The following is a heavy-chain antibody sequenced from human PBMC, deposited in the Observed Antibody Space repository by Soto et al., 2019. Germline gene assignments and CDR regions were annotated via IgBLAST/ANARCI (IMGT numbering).Heavy chain of an antibody. J-gene: IGHJ1*01. CDR1: GGSFSGYY. Sequence: QVQLQQWGAGLLKPSETLSLTCAVYGGSFSGYYWSWIRQPPGKGLEWIGEINHSGSTNYNTSLKSRDTIPVDTSKNQFSLKLSSVTAADTAVYYCARPRLAAARYFQHWGQGTLVTVSS. CDR2: INHSGST. V-gene: IGHV4-34*01. CDR3: ARPRLAAARYFQH. D-gene: IGHD6-13*01.